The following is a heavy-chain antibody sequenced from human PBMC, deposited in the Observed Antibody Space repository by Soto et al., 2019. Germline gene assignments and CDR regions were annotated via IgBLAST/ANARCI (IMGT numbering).Heavy chain of an antibody. Sequence: GGSLRLSCATSGFTFTNAWMSWVRQAPGKGLEWVGHIKSKTDGETTYYAAPVKGRLTISRDDSKSTLYLQMNSLKTEDTGVYYCTTHFSSWGQGALVTVSS. V-gene: IGHV3-15*01. CDR2: IKSKTDGETT. J-gene: IGHJ5*02. CDR1: GFTFTNAW. CDR3: TTHFSS.